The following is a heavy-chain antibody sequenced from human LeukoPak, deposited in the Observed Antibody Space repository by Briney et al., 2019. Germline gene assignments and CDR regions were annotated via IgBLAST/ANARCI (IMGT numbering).Heavy chain of an antibody. Sequence: ASVKVPCKASGYTFTSYDINWVRQATGQGLEWMGWMNPNSGNTGYAQKFQGRVTMTRNTSISTAYMELSSLRSEDTAVYYCARVSSSWYRAIGYWGQGTLVTVSS. D-gene: IGHD6-13*01. CDR3: ARVSSSWYRAIGY. V-gene: IGHV1-8*01. J-gene: IGHJ4*02. CDR1: GYTFTSYD. CDR2: MNPNSGNT.